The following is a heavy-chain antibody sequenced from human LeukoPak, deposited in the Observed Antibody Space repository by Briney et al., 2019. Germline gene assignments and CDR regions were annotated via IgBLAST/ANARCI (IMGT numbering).Heavy chain of an antibody. J-gene: IGHJ6*03. CDR2: INHSGST. CDR1: GGSFSGYY. CDR3: ASSKGYGSGYYYYYMDV. V-gene: IGHV4-34*01. Sequence: SETLSLTCAVYGGSFSGYYWSWIRQPPGKGLEWIGEINHSGSTNYNPSLKSRVTMSVDTSKNQFSLKLSSVTAADTAVYYCASSKGYGSGYYYYYMDVWGKGTTVTVSS. D-gene: IGHD3-10*01.